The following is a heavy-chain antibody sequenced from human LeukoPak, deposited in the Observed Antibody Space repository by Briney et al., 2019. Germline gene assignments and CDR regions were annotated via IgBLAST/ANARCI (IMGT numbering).Heavy chain of an antibody. Sequence: GGSLRLSCAASGFTFSSYAMSWVRQAPGKGLEWVSAISGSGGSTYYADSVKGRFTISRDNSKNTLYLQMNSLRAEDTAVYYCAKAQQYYYDSSGYSVYWGQGTLVTVSS. CDR3: AKAQQYYYDSSGYSVY. CDR1: GFTFSSYA. CDR2: ISGSGGST. D-gene: IGHD3-22*01. V-gene: IGHV3-23*01. J-gene: IGHJ4*02.